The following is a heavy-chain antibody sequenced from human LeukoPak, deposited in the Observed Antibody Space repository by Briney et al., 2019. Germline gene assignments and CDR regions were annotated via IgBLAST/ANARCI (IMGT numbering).Heavy chain of an antibody. CDR3: ARGSTMVRGVNPLGNYGMDV. V-gene: IGHV1-8*02. CDR2: MNPNSGNT. D-gene: IGHD3-10*01. CDR1: GYSFSTHD. J-gene: IGHJ6*02. Sequence: ASVKVSCKASGYSFSTHDINWVRQATGQGLEWMGWMNPNSGNTGYAQKFQGRVSMTRNTSISTAYMELGSLRSEDTAVYYCARGSTMVRGVNPLGNYGMDVWGQGATLTVSS.